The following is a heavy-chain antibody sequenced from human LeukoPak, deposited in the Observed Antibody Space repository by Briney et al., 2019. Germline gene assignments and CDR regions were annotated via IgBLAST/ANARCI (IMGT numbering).Heavy chain of an antibody. Sequence: GGSLRLSCAASGFTFSSYGMHWVRQAPGKGLEWVAVIWYDGSDKYYADSAKGRFTISRDNSKNTLFLQMNSLRAEDTAVYYCARDPTRERWLQNYFDYWGQGTLVTVSS. CDR2: IWYDGSDK. CDR3: ARDPTRERWLQNYFDY. D-gene: IGHD5-24*01. CDR1: GFTFSSYG. V-gene: IGHV3-33*02. J-gene: IGHJ4*02.